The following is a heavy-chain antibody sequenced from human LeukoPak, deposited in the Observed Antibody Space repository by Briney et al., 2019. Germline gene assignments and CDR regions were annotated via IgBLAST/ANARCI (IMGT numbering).Heavy chain of an antibody. Sequence: GGALRLSCAASGFTFSTYAMSWVRQAPEKGLELVLVISGNGGRTYYADSVQGRFTFCRDNAKNTLYLQMHSLRAEDSAVYYCARELGPGASYFDYWRQGTLVTV. CDR2: ISGNGGRT. CDR1: GFTFSTYA. CDR3: ARELGPGASYFDY. D-gene: IGHD7-27*01. V-gene: IGHV3-23*01. J-gene: IGHJ4*02.